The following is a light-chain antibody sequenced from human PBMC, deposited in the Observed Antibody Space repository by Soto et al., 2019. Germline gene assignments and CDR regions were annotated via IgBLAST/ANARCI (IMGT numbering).Light chain of an antibody. CDR3: QQYNSYSRT. Sequence: DIQMTQSPSTLSASVGDRVTITCRASQSIRSWLAWYQQKPGKAPKLLIYDASSLKSGVPSRFSGSGSGTEFSLTISSLQPNDFATYYCQQYNSYSRTFGRGTKVEIK. V-gene: IGKV1-5*01. J-gene: IGKJ1*01. CDR2: DAS. CDR1: QSIRSW.